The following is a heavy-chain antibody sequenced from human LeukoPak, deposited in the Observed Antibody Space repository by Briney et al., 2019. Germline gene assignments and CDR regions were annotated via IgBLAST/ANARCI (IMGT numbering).Heavy chain of an antibody. Sequence: SVKVSCKAFGGTFSSYAISWVRQAPGQGLEWMGGIIPIFGTANYAQKFQGRVTITTDESTSTAYMELSSLRSEDTAVYYCARDVDTATNGAFDIWGQGTMVTVSS. CDR3: ARDVDTATNGAFDI. CDR2: IIPIFGTA. V-gene: IGHV1-69*05. D-gene: IGHD5-18*01. J-gene: IGHJ3*02. CDR1: GGTFSSYA.